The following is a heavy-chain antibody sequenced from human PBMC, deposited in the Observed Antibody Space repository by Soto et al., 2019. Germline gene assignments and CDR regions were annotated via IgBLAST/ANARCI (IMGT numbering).Heavy chain of an antibody. Sequence: QVQLVESGGGLVKPGGSLRLSCTASGFTFTDHYMTWIRQAPGKGLEWVSYINSGGSKIYYADSVRGRFTISRGNAKNSVYLQMSSLRAEDTAIDYCARDIRGANWGQGTLVIVSS. CDR3: ARDIRGAN. CDR1: GFTFTDHY. V-gene: IGHV3-11*01. D-gene: IGHD3-10*01. CDR2: INSGGSKI. J-gene: IGHJ4*02.